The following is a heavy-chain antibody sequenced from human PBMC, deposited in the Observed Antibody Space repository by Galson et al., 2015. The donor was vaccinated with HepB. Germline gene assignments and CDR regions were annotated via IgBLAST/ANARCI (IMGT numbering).Heavy chain of an antibody. D-gene: IGHD2-15*01. CDR2: MNPNSGNT. CDR1: GYTFTSYD. V-gene: IGHV1-8*01. J-gene: IGHJ4*02. Sequence: SVKVSCKASGYTFTSYDINWVRQATGQGLEWMGWMNPNSGNTGYAQKFQGRVTMTRSTSISTAYMELGGLRSEDTAMYYCARGWSGSGGSWLDYWGQGALVTVSS. CDR3: ARGWSGSGGSWLDY.